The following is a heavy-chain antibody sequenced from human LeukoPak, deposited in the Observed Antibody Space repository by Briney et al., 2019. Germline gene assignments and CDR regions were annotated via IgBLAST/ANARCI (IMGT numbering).Heavy chain of an antibody. D-gene: IGHD4-17*01. Sequence: SETLSLTCAVYGGSFSGYFWSWIRQPPGKGLEWIGEINHSGSTNYNPSLKSRVTISVDTSKNQFSLKLSSVTAADTAVYSCARGLTTVTTFNWFDPWGQGTLVAVS. CDR3: ARGLTTVTTFNWFDP. V-gene: IGHV4-34*01. CDR1: GGSFSGYF. CDR2: INHSGST. J-gene: IGHJ5*02.